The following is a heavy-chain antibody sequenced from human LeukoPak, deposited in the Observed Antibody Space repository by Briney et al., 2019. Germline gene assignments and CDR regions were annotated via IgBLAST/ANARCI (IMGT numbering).Heavy chain of an antibody. Sequence: GGSLRLSCAASGFTFSSYWMTWVRQAPGKGLEWVSNINGDGSIENYVHSVRGRFSIFRDNAKDALYLQMNSLRVGDTAIYYCARGPIVGDTGGGDYWGQGTLVTVSS. CDR3: ARGPIVGDTGGGDY. D-gene: IGHD1-26*01. CDR2: INGDGSIE. J-gene: IGHJ4*02. V-gene: IGHV3-7*01. CDR1: GFTFSSYW.